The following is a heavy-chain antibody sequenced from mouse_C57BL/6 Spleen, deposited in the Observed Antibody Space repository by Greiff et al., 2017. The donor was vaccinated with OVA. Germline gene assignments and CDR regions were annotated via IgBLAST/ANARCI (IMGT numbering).Heavy chain of an antibody. CDR1: GFTFTDYY. CDR3: ARYGGPHYYAMDY. J-gene: IGHJ4*01. Sequence: EVMLVESGGGLVQPGGSLSLSCAASGFTFTDYYMSWVRQPPGKALEWLGFIRNKANGYTTEYSASVKGRFTISRDNSQSILYLQMNALRAEDSATYYCARYGGPHYYAMDYWGQGTSVTVSS. CDR2: IRNKANGYTT. V-gene: IGHV7-3*01.